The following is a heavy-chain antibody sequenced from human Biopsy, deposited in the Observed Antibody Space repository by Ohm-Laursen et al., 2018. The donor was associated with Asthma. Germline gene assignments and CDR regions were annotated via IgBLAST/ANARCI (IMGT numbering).Heavy chain of an antibody. V-gene: IGHV3-9*01. CDR2: VSWNSGSI. CDR1: GFTFDDYA. D-gene: IGHD6-13*01. Sequence: SLRLSCAASGFTFDDYAMHWVRQAPGKGLEWVSGVSWNSGSIDYADSVKGRFTISRDNAKNSLYLQMNSLRGADTALYYCVKDIRLQLWGFDSWGQGTLVSVSS. J-gene: IGHJ4*02. CDR3: VKDIRLQLWGFDS.